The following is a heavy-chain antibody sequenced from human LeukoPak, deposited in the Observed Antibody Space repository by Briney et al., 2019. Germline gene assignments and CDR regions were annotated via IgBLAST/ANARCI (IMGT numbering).Heavy chain of an antibody. CDR1: GGTFSSYA. CDR2: IIPILGIA. J-gene: IGHJ5*02. V-gene: IGHV1-69*04. D-gene: IGHD6-13*01. Sequence: SVKVSCKASGGTFSSYAISWVRQAPGQGLEWMGRIIPILGIANYAQKFQGRVTITADKSTSTAYMELSSLRSEDTAVYYCARGIAAAGSTNWFDPWGQGTLVTVSS. CDR3: ARGIAAAGSTNWFDP.